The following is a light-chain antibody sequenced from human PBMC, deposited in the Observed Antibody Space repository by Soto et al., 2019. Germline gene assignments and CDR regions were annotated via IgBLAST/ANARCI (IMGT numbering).Light chain of an antibody. J-gene: IGLJ1*01. V-gene: IGLV1-40*01. Sequence: QSVLTQPPSVSGAPGQRVTISCTGSSSNIGSTYDVQWYQQLPGTAPKLLIHGNTNRPSGVPDRFSGSKFGTSASLAITGLQADDEADYYCQSYDDSLSVHYVFGTGTKVTVL. CDR3: QSYDDSLSVHYV. CDR2: GNT. CDR1: SSNIGSTYD.